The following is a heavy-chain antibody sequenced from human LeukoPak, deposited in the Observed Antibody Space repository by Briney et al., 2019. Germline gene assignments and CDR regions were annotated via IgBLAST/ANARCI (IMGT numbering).Heavy chain of an antibody. D-gene: IGHD3-10*01. J-gene: IGHJ6*03. CDR1: GFTVSSNY. CDR2: IHKNAIT. CDR3: ARSLRVRGVPDYMDV. Sequence: PGGSLRLSCAASGFTVSSNYMTWVRQAPGKGLQWVSVIHKNAITYYADTVKGRFTISRDNSKNMVYLQMNSLRAEDTAVYCCARSLRVRGVPDYMDVWGKGTTVTISS. V-gene: IGHV3-53*01.